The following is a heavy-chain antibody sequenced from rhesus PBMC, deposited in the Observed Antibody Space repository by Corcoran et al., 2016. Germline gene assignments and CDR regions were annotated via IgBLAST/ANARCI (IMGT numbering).Heavy chain of an antibody. CDR3: ARDAGRGGLFGLPAWYFDL. CDR1: GYSISSGYG. Sequence: QVQLQESGPGLVKPSETLSLTCAVSGYSISSGYGWGWIRQPPGKGLEWIGQIYGGSGSTYYNPSLKSRGTVSKDTSKNQFSLKLSSVTAADTAVYYCARDAGRGGLFGLPAWYFDLWGPGTPITISS. V-gene: IGHV4-127*01. CDR2: IYGGSGST. D-gene: IGHD3-3*01. J-gene: IGHJ2*01.